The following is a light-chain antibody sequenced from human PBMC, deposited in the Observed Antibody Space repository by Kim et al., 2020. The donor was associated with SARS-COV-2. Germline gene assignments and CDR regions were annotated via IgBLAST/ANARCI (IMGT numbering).Light chain of an antibody. CDR2: KAS. Sequence: DIQMTQIPSTLSASVGDTVTISCRASQSVSNLLAWYQQKPGKAPNLLIYKASTVKNGVPTRFRGGGFGTEFTLTISRLQPDDFATYFFQQLQTPSPWTFGPGTKVDIK. CDR1: QSVSNL. V-gene: IGKV1-5*03. CDR3: QQLQTPSPWT. J-gene: IGKJ1*01.